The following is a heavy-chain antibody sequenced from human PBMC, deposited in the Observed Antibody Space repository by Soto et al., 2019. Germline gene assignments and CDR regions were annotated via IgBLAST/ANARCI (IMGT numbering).Heavy chain of an antibody. J-gene: IGHJ4*02. CDR3: ARANRYGDYVYFDY. CDR2: IYSGGST. D-gene: IGHD4-17*01. CDR1: GFTVSSNY. Sequence: GGSLRLSCAASGFTVSSNYMSWVRQAPGKGLEWVSVIYSGGSTYYADSVKGRFTISRDNSKNTLYLQMNSLRAEDTAVYYCARANRYGDYVYFDYWGQGTLVTVSS. V-gene: IGHV3-66*01.